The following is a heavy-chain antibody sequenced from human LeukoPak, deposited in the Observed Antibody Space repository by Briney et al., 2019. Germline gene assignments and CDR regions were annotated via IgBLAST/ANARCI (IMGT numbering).Heavy chain of an antibody. V-gene: IGHV4-59*12. CDR3: ARDYNRNDFYGDFRYFHH. CDR1: GGSISSYY. CDR2: IYYSGST. Sequence: PSETLSLTCTVSGGSISSYYWSWIRQPPGKGLEWIGYIYYSGSTNYNPSLKSRVTISVDTSKNQFSLKLSSVTAADTAVYCCARDYNRNDFYGDFRYFHHWGQGTLVTVSS. D-gene: IGHD4-17*01. J-gene: IGHJ1*01.